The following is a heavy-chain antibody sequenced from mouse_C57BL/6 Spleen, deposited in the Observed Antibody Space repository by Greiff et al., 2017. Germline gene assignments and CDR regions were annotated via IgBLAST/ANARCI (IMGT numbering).Heavy chain of an antibody. J-gene: IGHJ4*01. Sequence: EVQRVESVAELVRPGASVKLSCTASGFTIKNTYMHWVKQRPEQGLEWIGRIDPANGNTKYAPKFQGKATITADTSSNTAYLQLSSLTSEDTAIDYCAREGGSSLYFAMDYWGQGTSVTVSS. CDR1: GFTIKNTY. CDR2: IDPANGNT. D-gene: IGHD1-1*01. V-gene: IGHV14-3*01. CDR3: AREGGSSLYFAMDY.